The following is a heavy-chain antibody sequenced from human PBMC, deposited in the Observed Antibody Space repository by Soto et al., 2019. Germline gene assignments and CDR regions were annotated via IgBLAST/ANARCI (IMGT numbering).Heavy chain of an antibody. Sequence: PSETLSLTCSVSGGSIIKYYWNWIRQSPGKGLEWIGSIFYLGSSYYNPSLKSRVTMSVDTPRNQFSLRLRSVTAADTALYFCARHSLALRKNNWFDPWGQRIMVPSPQ. CDR2: IFYLGSS. D-gene: IGHD3-3*02. J-gene: IGHJ5*02. CDR3: ARHSLALRKNNWFDP. V-gene: IGHV4-59*04. CDR1: GGSIIKYY.